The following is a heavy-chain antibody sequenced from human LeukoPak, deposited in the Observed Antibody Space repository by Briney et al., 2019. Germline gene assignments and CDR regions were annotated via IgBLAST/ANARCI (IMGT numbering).Heavy chain of an antibody. CDR2: IYASGST. Sequence: PSETLSLTCTVSGGSISSGSYYWSWIRQPAGKGLEWIVRIYASGSTNYNPALKRRVTISVDTSKNQFSLKLSSVTAADTAVYYCARELLGYCSSTSCHTADWFDPWGQGTLVTVSS. CDR3: ARELLGYCSSTSCHTADWFDP. V-gene: IGHV4-61*02. CDR1: GGSISSGSYY. D-gene: IGHD2-2*01. J-gene: IGHJ5*02.